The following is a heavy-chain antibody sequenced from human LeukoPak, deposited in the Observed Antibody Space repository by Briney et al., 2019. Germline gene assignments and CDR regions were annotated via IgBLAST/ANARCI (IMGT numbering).Heavy chain of an antibody. CDR1: GGSISGYY. CDR2: IHYSGST. Sequence: SETLSLTCTVSGGSISGYYWSWIRQPPGKGLEWIGYIHYSGSTYYSPSLTSRVTMSVDTSKNQFSLNLSSVTAADTAVYYCARGELFHDYWGQGTLVTVSS. V-gene: IGHV4-30-4*08. CDR3: ARGELFHDY. J-gene: IGHJ4*02. D-gene: IGHD3-10*01.